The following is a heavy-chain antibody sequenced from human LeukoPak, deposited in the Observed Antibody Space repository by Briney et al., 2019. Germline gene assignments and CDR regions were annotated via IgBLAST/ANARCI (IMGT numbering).Heavy chain of an antibody. CDR1: GFSLSTSGVG. D-gene: IGHD6-13*01. CDR3: ARVTGYMVEDYFDY. Sequence: SGPTLVNPTQTLTLTCTFSGFSLSTSGVGVGWIRQPPGKGLEWIGYIYYSGSTNYNPSLKSRVTISVETSKNQFSLKLSSVTAADTAVYYCARVTGYMVEDYFDYWGQGTLVTVSS. J-gene: IGHJ4*02. V-gene: IGHV4-61*08. CDR2: IYYSGST.